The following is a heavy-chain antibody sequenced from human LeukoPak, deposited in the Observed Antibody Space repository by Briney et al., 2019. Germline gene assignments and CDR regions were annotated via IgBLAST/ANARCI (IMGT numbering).Heavy chain of an antibody. CDR3: AKADGYSYGYFDY. D-gene: IGHD5-18*01. Sequence: GGSLRLSCAASGFTFEDYAMHWVRQAPGKGLEWVSGISWNSGSIGYADSVKGRFTISRDNAKNSLYLQMNSLRAEDTALYYCAKADGYSYGYFDYWGQGTLVTVSS. CDR1: GFTFEDYA. J-gene: IGHJ4*02. V-gene: IGHV3-9*01. CDR2: ISWNSGSI.